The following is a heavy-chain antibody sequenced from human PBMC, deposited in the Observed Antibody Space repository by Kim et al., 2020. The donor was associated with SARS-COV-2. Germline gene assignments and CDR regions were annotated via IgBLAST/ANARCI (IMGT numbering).Heavy chain of an antibody. Sequence: GGSLRLSCAASGFTFSSYAMHWVRQAPGKGLEYVSAISSNGGSTYYANSVKGRFTISRDNSKNTLYLQMGSLRAEDMAVYYCARDHEGSSWYLYGRNVFDYWGQGTLVTVSS. J-gene: IGHJ4*02. CDR2: ISSNGGST. V-gene: IGHV3-64*01. CDR1: GFTFSSYA. CDR3: ARDHEGSSWYLYGRNVFDY. D-gene: IGHD6-13*01.